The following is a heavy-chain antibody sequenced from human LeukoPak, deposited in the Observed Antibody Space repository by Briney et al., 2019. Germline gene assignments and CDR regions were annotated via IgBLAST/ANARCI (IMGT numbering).Heavy chain of an antibody. CDR3: ARYLDYGGNSRVFQH. Sequence: SETLSLTCTVSGYSISSGYYWGWIRQPPGKGLEWIGSIYHSGSTYYNPSLKSRVTISVDTSKNQFSLKLSPVTAADTAVYYCARYLDYGGNSRVFQHWGQGTLVTVSS. CDR1: GYSISSGYY. J-gene: IGHJ1*01. CDR2: IYHSGST. V-gene: IGHV4-38-2*02. D-gene: IGHD4-23*01.